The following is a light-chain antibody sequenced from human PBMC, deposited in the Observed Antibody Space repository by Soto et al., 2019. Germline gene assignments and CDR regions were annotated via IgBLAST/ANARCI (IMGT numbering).Light chain of an antibody. Sequence: EVVMTQSPATLSVSPGEGATLSCRASRSVSSDLAWYQQRPGQAPRLLMYGASTRPIGIPDRFSGSGSGTDFTLTISRLEPEDFAVYYCQQYGSSLIFGQGTRLEIK. J-gene: IGKJ5*01. V-gene: IGKV3-20*01. CDR2: GAS. CDR1: RSVSSD. CDR3: QQYGSSLI.